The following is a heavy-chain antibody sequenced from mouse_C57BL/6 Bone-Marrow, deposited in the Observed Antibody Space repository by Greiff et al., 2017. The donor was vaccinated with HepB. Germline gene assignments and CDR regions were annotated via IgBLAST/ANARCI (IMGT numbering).Heavy chain of an antibody. J-gene: IGHJ2*01. CDR1: GYTFTSYW. Sequence: QVQLQQPGTELVKPGASVKLSCKASGYTFTSYWMHWVKQRPGQGLEWIGNINPSNGGTNYNEKFKSKATLTVDKSSSTAYMQLSSLTSEDSAVYYCARGGPDYYGSRENSDYWGQGTTLTVSS. CDR2: INPSNGGT. D-gene: IGHD1-1*01. CDR3: ARGGPDYYGSRENSDY. V-gene: IGHV1-53*01.